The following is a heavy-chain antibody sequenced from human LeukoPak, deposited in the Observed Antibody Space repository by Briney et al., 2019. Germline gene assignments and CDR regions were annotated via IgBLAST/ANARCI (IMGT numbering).Heavy chain of an antibody. Sequence: ASVKVSCKASGYSLTSYFMHWVRQAPGQGLEWMGVINPSGDGTSYTQKFQGRVTMTRDMSTSTGFMELTSLRSEDTAVYYCARSYYSSSWYWEDYWGQGTLVTVSS. J-gene: IGHJ4*02. CDR2: INPSGDGT. D-gene: IGHD6-13*01. V-gene: IGHV1-46*01. CDR3: ARSYYSSSWYWEDY. CDR1: GYSLTSYF.